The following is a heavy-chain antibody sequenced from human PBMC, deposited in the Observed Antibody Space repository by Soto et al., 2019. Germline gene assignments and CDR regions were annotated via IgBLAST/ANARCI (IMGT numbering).Heavy chain of an antibody. CDR1: GGSISSYY. CDR2: IYYSGST. CDR3: ARVDVGYYGMDV. J-gene: IGHJ6*02. D-gene: IGHD2-15*01. V-gene: IGHV4-59*01. Sequence: SETLSLTCTVSGGSISSYYWSWIRQPPGKGLEWIGYIYYSGSTNYNPSLKSRVPISVDTSKNQFSLKLSSVTAADTAVYYCARVDVGYYGMDVWGQGTTVTVSS.